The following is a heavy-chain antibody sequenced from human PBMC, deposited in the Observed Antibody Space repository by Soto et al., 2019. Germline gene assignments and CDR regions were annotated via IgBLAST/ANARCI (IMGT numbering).Heavy chain of an antibody. V-gene: IGHV1-18*01. CDR2: ISPYTGDT. CDR1: GYIFVNYG. J-gene: IGHJ6*02. D-gene: IGHD3-16*01. CDR3: AMVDNYVTPTPQDV. Sequence: QVQLVQSGDEMKKPGASVRVSCKASGYIFVNYGIAWVRQAPGQGLEWMGWISPYTGDTHSASKVQGRLTMTTDTCTSTADMDLGSLTSDDTAVYYCAMVDNYVTPTPQDVWGQGTTVTVSS.